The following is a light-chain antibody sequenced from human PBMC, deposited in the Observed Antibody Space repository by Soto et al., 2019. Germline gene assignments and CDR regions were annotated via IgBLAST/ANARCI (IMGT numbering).Light chain of an antibody. CDR1: SSDVGGYNY. J-gene: IGLJ2*01. CDR2: EVS. V-gene: IGLV2-14*01. Sequence: QSALTQPASVSGSLGQSITISCTGTSSDVGGYNYVSLYQPHPGKAPKLMIYEVSSRPSGVSNRFSCSKSGTTAPLTISWIQAEDEADYYYSSSTSSPRGVFGGGTKLTVL. CDR3: SSSTSSPRGV.